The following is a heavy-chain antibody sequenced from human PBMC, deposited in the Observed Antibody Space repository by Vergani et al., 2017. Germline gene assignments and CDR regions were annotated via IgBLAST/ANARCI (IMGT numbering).Heavy chain of an antibody. D-gene: IGHD6-13*01. V-gene: IGHV4-39*01. CDR2: IYYRGST. Sequence: QLQLQESGPGLVKPSETLSLICTVSGGSISGSSYYWGWIRQPPGKGLEWIGSIYYRGSTYYNPSLKSRVTISVDTSKNQPSLKMNSVTAADTAVYYCARPLDGGVSSPLHWGQGTLVTVSA. CDR1: GGSISGSSYY. J-gene: IGHJ4*02. CDR3: ARPLDGGVSSPLH.